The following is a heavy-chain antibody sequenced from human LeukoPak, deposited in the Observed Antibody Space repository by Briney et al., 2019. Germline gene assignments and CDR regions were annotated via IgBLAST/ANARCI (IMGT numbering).Heavy chain of an antibody. J-gene: IGHJ5*02. V-gene: IGHV1-46*01. CDR3: ARGGYGDYVLNWFDP. D-gene: IGHD4-17*01. CDR1: GGTFSSYA. CDR2: INPSGGST. Sequence: ASVKVSCKASGGTFSSYAISWVRQAPGQGLEWMGIINPSGGSTSYAQKFQGRVTMTRDTSTSTVYMELSSLRSEDTAVYYCARGGYGDYVLNWFDPWGQGTLVTVSS.